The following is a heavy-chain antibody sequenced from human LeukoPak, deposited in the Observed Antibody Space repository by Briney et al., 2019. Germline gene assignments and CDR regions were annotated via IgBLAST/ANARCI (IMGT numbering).Heavy chain of an antibody. CDR2: INHSGST. CDR1: GGSFSAYY. CDR3: ARGRFYYDSSGYLGAFDI. D-gene: IGHD3-22*01. V-gene: IGHV4-34*01. J-gene: IGHJ3*02. Sequence: SETLSLTCAVYGGSFSAYYWSWIRQPPGKGLEWIGEINHSGSTNYNPSLKSRVTISVDTSKNQFSLKLSSVTAADTAVYYCARGRFYYDSSGYLGAFDIWGQGTMATVSS.